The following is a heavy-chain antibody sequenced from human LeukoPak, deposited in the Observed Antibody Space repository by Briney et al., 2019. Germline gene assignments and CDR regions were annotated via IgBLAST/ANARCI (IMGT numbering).Heavy chain of an antibody. J-gene: IGHJ4*02. CDR3: ARVWVGAVHY. D-gene: IGHD1-26*01. Sequence: ASVKVSCKASGYTFTGNYMHWVRQAPGPGLEWMGWINPNSGGTNYAQKFQGRVTMTRDTSISTAYMELSRLRSDDTAVYYCARVWVGAVHYWGQGTLVTVSS. CDR1: GYTFTGNY. CDR2: INPNSGGT. V-gene: IGHV1-2*02.